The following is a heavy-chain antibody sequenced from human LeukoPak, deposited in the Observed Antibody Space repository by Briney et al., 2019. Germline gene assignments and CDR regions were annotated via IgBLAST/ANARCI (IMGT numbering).Heavy chain of an antibody. CDR2: ISWNSGSI. V-gene: IGHV3-9*01. CDR3: AKGYSGSYHRAYYFDY. Sequence: GRSLRLSCAASGFTFDDYAMHWVRHAPGKGLEWVSGISWNSGSIGYADSVKGRFTISRDNAKNSLYLQVNSLRAEDTALYYCAKGYSGSYHRAYYFDYWGQGTLVTVSS. CDR1: GFTFDDYA. D-gene: IGHD1-26*01. J-gene: IGHJ4*02.